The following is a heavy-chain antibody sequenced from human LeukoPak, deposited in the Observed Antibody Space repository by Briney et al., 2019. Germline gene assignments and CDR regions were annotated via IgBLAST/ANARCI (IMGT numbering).Heavy chain of an antibody. D-gene: IGHD3-16*01. Sequence: GGSLRLSCAASGFTFSSYAMSWVRQAPGKGLEWVSAIRGSGGTTFYADSVKGRFTISRDNSKNTLYLQMNSLRAEDTAVYYCAKDLAVGGNWGQGALVTVSS. V-gene: IGHV3-23*01. CDR1: GFTFSSYA. CDR3: AKDLAVGGN. CDR2: IRGSGGTT. J-gene: IGHJ4*02.